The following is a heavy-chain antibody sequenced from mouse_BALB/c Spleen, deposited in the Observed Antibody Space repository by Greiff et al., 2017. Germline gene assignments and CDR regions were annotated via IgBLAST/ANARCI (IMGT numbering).Heavy chain of an antibody. CDR1: GYTFTSYW. D-gene: IGHD1-1*02. V-gene: IGHV1S81*02. J-gene: IGHJ4*01. Sequence: VQLQQPGAELVKPGASVKLSCKASGYTFTSYWMHWVKQRPGQGLEWIGEINPSNGRTNYNEKFKSKATLTVDKSSSTAYMQLSSLTSEDSAVYYCARGSLYAMDYWGQGTSVTVSS. CDR3: ARGSLYAMDY. CDR2: INPSNGRT.